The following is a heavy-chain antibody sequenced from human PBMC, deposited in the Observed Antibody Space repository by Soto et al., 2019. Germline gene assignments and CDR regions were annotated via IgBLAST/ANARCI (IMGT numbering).Heavy chain of an antibody. CDR3: AKQTYGDYEIRYFDY. J-gene: IGHJ4*02. CDR2: ISSSGGST. V-gene: IGHV3-23*01. D-gene: IGHD4-17*01. Sequence: GGSLRLSCAASGFTFSSYAMSWVRQAPGKGLEWVSAISSSGGSTYYADSVKGRFTISRDNSKNTLYLQMNSLRAEDTAVYYCAKQTYGDYEIRYFDYWGQGTLVTVSS. CDR1: GFTFSSYA.